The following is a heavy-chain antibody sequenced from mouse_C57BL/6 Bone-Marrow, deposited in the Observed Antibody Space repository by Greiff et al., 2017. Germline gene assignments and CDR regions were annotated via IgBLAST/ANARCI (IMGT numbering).Heavy chain of an antibody. D-gene: IGHD2-2*01. CDR3: ARGDYAYEGAWFAY. V-gene: IGHV5-17*01. CDR1: GFTFSDYG. J-gene: IGHJ3*01. CDR2: ISSGSSTI. Sequence: EVKLQESGGGLVKPGGSLKLSCAASGFTFSDYGMHWVRQAPEKGLKWVAYISSGSSTIYYTETVKGRFTISRANAKNTLFLQMTSQRSEDTAMYYCARGDYAYEGAWFAYWGQGTLVTVSA.